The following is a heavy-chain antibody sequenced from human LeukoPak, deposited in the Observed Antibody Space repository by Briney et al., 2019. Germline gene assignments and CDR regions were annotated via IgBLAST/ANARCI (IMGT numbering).Heavy chain of an antibody. CDR1: GFTFSTYC. V-gene: IGHV3-23*01. J-gene: IGHJ3*02. Sequence: PGGSLRLSCAASGFTFSTYCMSWVRQAPGKGLEWVSGIGISGVSTYYADSVKGRFTISRDNSKNTLYLQMNSLRAEDTAVYYCARDGDSGYPAAFDIWGQGTMVTVSS. D-gene: IGHD5-12*01. CDR2: IGISGVST. CDR3: ARDGDSGYPAAFDI.